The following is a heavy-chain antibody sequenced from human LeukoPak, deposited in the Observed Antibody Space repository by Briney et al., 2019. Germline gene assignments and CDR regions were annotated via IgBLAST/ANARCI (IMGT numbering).Heavy chain of an antibody. Sequence: GGSLRLSCAASGFTFSDYYMSWIRQAPGKGLEWVSYISSSSSTIYYADSVKGRFTISRDNAKNSLYLQMNSLRAEDTAVYYCARDYSGGSCYSGYCYYMDVWGKGTTVTVSS. D-gene: IGHD2-15*01. J-gene: IGHJ6*03. CDR3: ARDYSGGSCYSGYCYYMDV. V-gene: IGHV3-11*04. CDR2: ISSSSSTI. CDR1: GFTFSDYY.